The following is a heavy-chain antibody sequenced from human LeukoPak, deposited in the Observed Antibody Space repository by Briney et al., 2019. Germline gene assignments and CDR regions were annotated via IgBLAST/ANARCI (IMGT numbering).Heavy chain of an antibody. CDR2: ISGSGGST. J-gene: IGHJ3*02. Sequence: GGSLRLSCAASGFTFSSSAMSWVRQAPGKGLEWVSTISGSGGSTYYADSLKGRFTISRDNAKNTLYLQMNSLRAEDTAVYYCASERGGDAFDIWGQGTMVTVSS. D-gene: IGHD3-10*01. V-gene: IGHV3-23*01. CDR3: ASERGGDAFDI. CDR1: GFTFSSSA.